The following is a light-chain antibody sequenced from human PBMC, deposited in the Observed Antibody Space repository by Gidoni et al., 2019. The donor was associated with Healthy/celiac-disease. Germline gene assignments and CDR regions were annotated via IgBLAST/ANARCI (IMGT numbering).Light chain of an antibody. J-gene: IGKJ1*01. V-gene: IGKV4-1*01. CDR1: QSILYSSNNKNN. Sequence: DIVMTQSPDSLAVSLGERATTNCKSSQSILYSSNNKNNLDWYQQKPVQPPKLLIYWESTRESGVPDRFSGSGSVTYFTLTISSLHAEDVAVYYCQQYYSTPRTFCQGTKVEIK. CDR3: QQYYSTPRT. CDR2: WES.